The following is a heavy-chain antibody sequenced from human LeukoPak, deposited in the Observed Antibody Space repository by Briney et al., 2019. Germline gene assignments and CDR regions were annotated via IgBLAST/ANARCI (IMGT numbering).Heavy chain of an antibody. CDR2: ISGSGGST. J-gene: IGHJ6*02. V-gene: IGHV3-23*01. D-gene: IGHD2-15*01. CDR1: GFTFSSYA. CDR3: ATNIVVVVAARVGMDV. Sequence: PGGSLRLSCAASGFTFSSYAMSWVRQAPGKGLEWVSAISGSGGSTYYADSVKGRFTISRDNSKNTLYLQMNSLRAEDTAVYYCATNIVVVVAARVGMDVWGQGTTVTVSS.